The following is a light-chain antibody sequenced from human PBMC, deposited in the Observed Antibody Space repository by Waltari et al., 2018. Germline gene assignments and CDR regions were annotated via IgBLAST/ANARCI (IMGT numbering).Light chain of an antibody. J-gene: IGLJ2*01. Sequence: QSVLTQPPSASATPGQRVTISCSGSSSNIGTNSVNWYQQLPGTAPKLLIYDNNQRPSGVPDRVSGSKSGTSASLAISGLQSEDEADYYCAAWDDSLDGPGFGGGTKLTVL. V-gene: IGLV1-44*01. CDR2: DNN. CDR1: SSNIGTNS. CDR3: AAWDDSLDGPG.